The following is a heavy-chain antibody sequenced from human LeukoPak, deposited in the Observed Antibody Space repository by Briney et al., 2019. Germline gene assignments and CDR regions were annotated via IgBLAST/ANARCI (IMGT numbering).Heavy chain of an antibody. V-gene: IGHV3-74*01. CDR2: INSDGSST. Sequence: GGSLRLSCGASGFTFSNYWMHWVRQAPGKGLVWVSRINSDGSSTSYADSVKGRFTISRDNSKNTLYLQMNSLRAEDTAIYFCAKFTDYYTDYWGQGALVTVSS. CDR3: AKFTDYYTDY. J-gene: IGHJ4*02. D-gene: IGHD2-21*02. CDR1: GFTFSNYW.